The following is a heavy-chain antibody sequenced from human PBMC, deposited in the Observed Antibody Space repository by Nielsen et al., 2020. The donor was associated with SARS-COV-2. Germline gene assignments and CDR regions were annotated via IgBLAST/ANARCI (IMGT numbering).Heavy chain of an antibody. CDR2: IYYSGST. Sequence: SETLSLTCTVSGGSISSYYWSWIRQPPGKGLEWIGYIYYSGSTNYNPSLKSRVTISVDTSRNQLSLRLSSVTAADTAIYYCARDYYGDYLDAFDIWGQGTMVTVSS. CDR1: GGSISSYY. J-gene: IGHJ3*02. V-gene: IGHV4-59*12. CDR3: ARDYYGDYLDAFDI. D-gene: IGHD4-17*01.